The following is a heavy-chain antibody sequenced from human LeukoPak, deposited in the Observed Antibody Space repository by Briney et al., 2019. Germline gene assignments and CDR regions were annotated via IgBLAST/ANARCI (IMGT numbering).Heavy chain of an antibody. CDR1: GYSISSGYY. J-gene: IGHJ5*02. CDR2: IYHSGST. CDR3: ARVPAIGPRDWFDP. V-gene: IGHV4-38-2*01. Sequence: SETLSLTCAVSGYSISSGYYWGWIRQPPGKGLEWIGSIYHSGSTYYNPSLKSRVTISVDTSKNQFSLKLSSVTAADTAVYYCARVPAIGPRDWFDPWGQGTLVTVSS. D-gene: IGHD2-21*01.